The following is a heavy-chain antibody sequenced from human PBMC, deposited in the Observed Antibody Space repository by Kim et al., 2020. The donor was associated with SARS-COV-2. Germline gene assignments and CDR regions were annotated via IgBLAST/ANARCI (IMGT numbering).Heavy chain of an antibody. Sequence: GAGAENTHYAASVEGRFIISRDKSRNRLYLQMNGLRAEDTAVYYCGASDYWGQGTLVTVSS. V-gene: IGHV3-23*01. CDR3: GASDY. J-gene: IGHJ4*02. CDR2: GAGAENT.